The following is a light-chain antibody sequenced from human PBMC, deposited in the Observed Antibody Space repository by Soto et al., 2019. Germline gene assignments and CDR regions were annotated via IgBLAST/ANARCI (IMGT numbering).Light chain of an antibody. J-gene: IGLJ1*01. CDR2: YDS. CDR1: NIGNKR. CDR3: QVWDIMTDNYV. V-gene: IGLV3-21*04. Sequence: SYELTQPPSVSVAPEKTATITCGGNNIGNKRVHLYRQKPGQAPVLVISYDSDRPSGIPERFSGSNSGNTATLTISRVEDGDEADYYCQVWDIMTDNYVFGPGSKVTVL.